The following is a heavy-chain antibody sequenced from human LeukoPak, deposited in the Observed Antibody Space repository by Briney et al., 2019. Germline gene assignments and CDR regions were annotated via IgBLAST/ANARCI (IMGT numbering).Heavy chain of an antibody. V-gene: IGHV1-2*02. CDR3: ARDRAYCSSTSCYTNWFDP. CDR2: INPNSGGT. CDR1: GYTFTGYY. J-gene: IGHJ5*02. Sequence: ASVKASCKASGYTFTGYYMHWVRQAPGQGLEWMGWINPNSGGTNYAQKFQGRVTMTRDTSISTAYMELSRLRSDDTAVYYCARDRAYCSSTSCYTNWFDPWGQGTLVTVSS. D-gene: IGHD2-2*02.